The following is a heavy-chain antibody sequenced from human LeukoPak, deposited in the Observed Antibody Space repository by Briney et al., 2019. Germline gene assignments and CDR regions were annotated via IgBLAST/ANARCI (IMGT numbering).Heavy chain of an antibody. D-gene: IGHD3-10*01. CDR1: GFTFSSYA. CDR2: ISGSGGST. J-gene: IGHJ5*02. CDR3: AKWVYGSGSHNWFDP. Sequence: PGGSLRLSCAASGFTFSSYAMSWVRQAPGKGLEWVSAISGSGGSTYYADSVKGRFTISRDNSKNTLYLQMNSLRAEDTAVYYCAKWVYGSGSHNWFDPWGQGTLVTVSS. V-gene: IGHV3-23*01.